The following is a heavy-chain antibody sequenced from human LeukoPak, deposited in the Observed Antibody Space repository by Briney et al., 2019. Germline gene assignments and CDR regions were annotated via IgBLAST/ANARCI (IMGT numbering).Heavy chain of an antibody. Sequence: GGSLRLSCAASGFTFDDYAMHWVRQAPGKGLEWVSGISWNSGSIGYADSVKGRFTISRDNAKNSLYLQMNSLRAEDTALYYCAKSIEGSGSYYNSYFDYWGQGALVTVSS. CDR2: ISWNSGSI. CDR3: AKSIEGSGSYYNSYFDY. CDR1: GFTFDDYA. V-gene: IGHV3-9*01. D-gene: IGHD3-10*01. J-gene: IGHJ4*02.